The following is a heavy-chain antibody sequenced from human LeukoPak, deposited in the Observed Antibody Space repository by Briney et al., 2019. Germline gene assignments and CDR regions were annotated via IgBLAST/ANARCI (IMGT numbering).Heavy chain of an antibody. CDR3: AKDRTSTVITDVFDI. J-gene: IGHJ3*02. V-gene: IGHV3-30*18. D-gene: IGHD2/OR15-2a*01. Sequence: PGGSLRLSCAASGFTFSNYGMHWDRQAPGKGLEWVAVISYDRSNKYYADSVKGRFTISRDNSKNTLYLQMNSLRAEDTAVYYCAKDRTSTVITDVFDIWGQGTMVTVSS. CDR1: GFTFSNYG. CDR2: ISYDRSNK.